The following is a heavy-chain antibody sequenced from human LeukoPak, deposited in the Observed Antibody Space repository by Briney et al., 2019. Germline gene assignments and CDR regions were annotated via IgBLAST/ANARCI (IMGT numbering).Heavy chain of an antibody. D-gene: IGHD4-17*01. Sequence: ASVKVSCKASGYTFTGYYMHWVRQAPGQGLEWMGWINPNSGGTNYAQKFQGRVTMTRDTSISTAYMELSRLRSEDTAVYYCASLHDYGDSEVGYWGQGTLVTVSS. CDR2: INPNSGGT. V-gene: IGHV1-2*02. CDR3: ASLHDYGDSEVGY. CDR1: GYTFTGYY. J-gene: IGHJ4*02.